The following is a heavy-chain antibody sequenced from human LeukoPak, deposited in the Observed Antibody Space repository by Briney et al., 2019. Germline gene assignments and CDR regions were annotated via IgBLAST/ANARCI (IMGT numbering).Heavy chain of an antibody. J-gene: IGHJ5*02. V-gene: IGHV1-2*06. CDR1: GYTFSADR. CDR3: ARDRNLYSGSYGS. D-gene: IGHD1-26*01. Sequence: ASVKVSCKASGYTFSADRMLWVRQAPGQGLEWMGRIDPDSGGTDYALKFQGRVTMTRDMYISTAYMELSGLTSADTAVYYCARDRNLYSGSYGSWGQGTLVTVSS. CDR2: IDPDSGGT.